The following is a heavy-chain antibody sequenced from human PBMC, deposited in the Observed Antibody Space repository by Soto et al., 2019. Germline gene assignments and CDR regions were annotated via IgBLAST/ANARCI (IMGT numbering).Heavy chain of an antibody. CDR3: AGNPDCTNGVCYGAGYFDY. CDR2: ISAYNGNT. J-gene: IGHJ4*02. V-gene: IGHV1-18*01. Sequence: AAVKVSCKASGYTFTSYGISWVRQAPGQGLEWMGWISAYNGNTNYAQKLQGRVTMTTDTSTSTAYMELRRLRSDDTAVYYCAGNPDCTNGVCYGAGYFDYWGLG. D-gene: IGHD2-8*01. CDR1: GYTFTSYG.